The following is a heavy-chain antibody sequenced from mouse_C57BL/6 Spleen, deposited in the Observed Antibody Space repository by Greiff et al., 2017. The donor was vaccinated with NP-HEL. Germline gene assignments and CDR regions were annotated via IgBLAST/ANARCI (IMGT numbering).Heavy chain of an antibody. CDR2: IDPETGGT. Sequence: VKVVESGAELVRPGASVTLSCKASGYTFTDYEMHWVKQTPVHGLEWIGAIDPETGGTAYNQKFKGKAILTADKSSSTAYMELRSLTSEDSAVYYCTDGLVPGFFDYWGQGTTLTVSS. J-gene: IGHJ2*01. CDR3: TDGLVPGFFDY. D-gene: IGHD1-1*02. CDR1: GYTFTDYE. V-gene: IGHV1-15*01.